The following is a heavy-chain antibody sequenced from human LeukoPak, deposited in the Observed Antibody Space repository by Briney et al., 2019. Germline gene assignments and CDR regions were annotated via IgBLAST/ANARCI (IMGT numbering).Heavy chain of an antibody. CDR2: IKSSDDGGTI. CDR3: TTLILLRGVGGGF. V-gene: IGHV3-15*01. J-gene: IGHJ4*02. CDR1: GFIFSNAW. D-gene: IGHD3-10*01. Sequence: GGSLRLSCAASGFIFSNAWMIWVRQAPGKGLEWVGRIKSSDDGGTIDYAAPVKGRFAISRDDSKNTLFLQMNSLKIEDSAVYYCTTLILLRGVGGGFWGPGSLVTVSS.